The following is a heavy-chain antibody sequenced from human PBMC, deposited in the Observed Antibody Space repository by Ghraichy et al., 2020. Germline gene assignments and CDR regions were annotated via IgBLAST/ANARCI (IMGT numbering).Heavy chain of an antibody. D-gene: IGHD2-15*01. CDR1: GFTFSSYA. V-gene: IGHV3-30*04. J-gene: IGHJ6*02. CDR2: ISYDGSNK. Sequence: GGSLRLSCAASGFTFSSYAMHWVRQAPGKGLEWVAVISYDGSNKYYADSVKGRFTISRDNSKNTLYLQMNSLRAEDTAVYYSARDCSGGSCWDVWGQGTTVTVSS. CDR3: ARDCSGGSCWDV.